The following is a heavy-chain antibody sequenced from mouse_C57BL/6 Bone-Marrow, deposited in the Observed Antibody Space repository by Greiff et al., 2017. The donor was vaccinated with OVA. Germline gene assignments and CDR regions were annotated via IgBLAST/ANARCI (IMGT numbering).Heavy chain of an antibody. D-gene: IGHD4-1*01. Sequence: EVKVVESGGGLVQSGRSLRLSCATSGFTFSDFYMEWVRQAPGKGLEWIAASRNKANDYTTESSASVKGRFNVSRDTSQSIHYRQMNARRAEDTAMYYCARDNWDWYFDVGGTGTTVTVSS. V-gene: IGHV7-1*01. J-gene: IGHJ1*03. CDR1: GFTFSDFY. CDR2: SRNKANDYTT. CDR3: ARDNWDWYFDV.